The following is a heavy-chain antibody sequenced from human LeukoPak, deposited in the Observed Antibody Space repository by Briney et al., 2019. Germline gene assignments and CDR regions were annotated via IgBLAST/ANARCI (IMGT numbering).Heavy chain of an antibody. J-gene: IGHJ6*03. V-gene: IGHV1-2*02. CDR3: ARNGIAVAGNNYYYYYYMDV. D-gene: IGHD6-19*01. Sequence: ASVTVSFKSCGYTFTVYYMHWVRQAPGQGLEWMGWINPNSGGRNYAQKFQGRVTMTRDTSISSAYMELSRLRSDDTAVYYCARNGIAVAGNNYYYYYYMDVCGKGTTVTVSS. CDR1: GYTFTVYY. CDR2: INPNSGGR.